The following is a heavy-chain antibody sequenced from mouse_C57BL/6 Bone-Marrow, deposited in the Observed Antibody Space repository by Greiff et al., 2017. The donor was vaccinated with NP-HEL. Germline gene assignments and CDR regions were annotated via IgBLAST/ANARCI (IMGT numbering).Heavy chain of an antibody. CDR3: ARGQWLLPYAMDY. D-gene: IGHD2-3*01. J-gene: IGHJ4*01. CDR1: GYSITSDY. Sequence: EVQLQESGPGLAKPSQTLSLTCSVTGYSITSDYWNWIRKFPGNKLEYIGYISYSGSTYYNPSLKSRISITRDTSKNQYYLQLNSVTTEYTATYYCARGQWLLPYAMDYWGQGTSVTVSS. V-gene: IGHV3-8*01. CDR2: ISYSGST.